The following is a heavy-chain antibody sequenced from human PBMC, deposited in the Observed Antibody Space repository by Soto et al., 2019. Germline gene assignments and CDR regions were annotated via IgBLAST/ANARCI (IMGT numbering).Heavy chain of an antibody. CDR1: GFTFSSYS. Sequence: HPGGSLRLSCAASGFTFSSYSMNWVRQAPGKGLEWVSYISSSSSTIYYADSVKGRFTISRDNAKNSLYLQMNSLRAEDTAVYYCARAGFITSSSNYMDVWGKGTTVTVSS. CDR3: ARAGFITSSSNYMDV. V-gene: IGHV3-48*01. CDR2: ISSSSSTI. J-gene: IGHJ6*03. D-gene: IGHD2-2*01.